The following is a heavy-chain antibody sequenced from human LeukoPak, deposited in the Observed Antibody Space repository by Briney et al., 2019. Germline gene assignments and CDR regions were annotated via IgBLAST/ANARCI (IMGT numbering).Heavy chain of an antibody. CDR1: DGSFSNYA. CDR2: IYYSGST. Sequence: SETLSLTCSVSDGSFSNYAWNWIRQPPGRGLEWIGYIYYSGSTIYNPSLRSRLTMSVDMSKNQFSLKLSSVTAADTAVYYCARDKCGGSCNWFDPWGQGTLVTVSS. D-gene: IGHD2-15*01. V-gene: IGHV4-59*12. CDR3: ARDKCGGSCNWFDP. J-gene: IGHJ5*02.